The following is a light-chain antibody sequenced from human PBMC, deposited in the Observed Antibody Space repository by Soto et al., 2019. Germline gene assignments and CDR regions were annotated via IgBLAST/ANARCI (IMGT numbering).Light chain of an antibody. CDR2: EGS. Sequence: QSVLTQPASVSGSPGQSITISCTGTSSDVGSYNLVSWYQQHPGKAPKLMIYEGSKRPSGVSNRFSGSKSGNTASLTISGLQAEDEAHYYCCSYAGSLWVFGGGTKLTVL. CDR1: SSDVGSYNL. V-gene: IGLV2-23*01. CDR3: CSYAGSLWV. J-gene: IGLJ3*02.